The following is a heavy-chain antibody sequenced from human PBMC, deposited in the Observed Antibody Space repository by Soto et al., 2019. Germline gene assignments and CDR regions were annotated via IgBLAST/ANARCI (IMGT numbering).Heavy chain of an antibody. J-gene: IGHJ4*02. Sequence: PSKALALSCSVSGGSITSYWWSWIRQPAGKGLEWIGRVYSSGTTDYNPSLNSRATLSVETSKNQFSLKLSSVTAADTAVYYCARDSGSYAYGEGDWCRGSPVTV. V-gene: IGHV4-4*07. CDR3: ARDSGSYAYGEGD. CDR2: VYSSGTT. D-gene: IGHD3-22*01. CDR1: GGSITSYW.